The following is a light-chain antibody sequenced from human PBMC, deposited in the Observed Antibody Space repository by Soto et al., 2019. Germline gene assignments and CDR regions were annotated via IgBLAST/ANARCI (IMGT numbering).Light chain of an antibody. CDR2: GAS. J-gene: IGKJ2*01. CDR1: RSVSSN. CDR3: QQYNNWPPYT. Sequence: EIVMTQSPATLSVSPGERATLSCRASRSVSSNLAWYQQKPGQAPRLLMYGASTRATGIPVRFSGSGSGTEFTLTISSLQSEDFAVYYCQQYNNWPPYTFGQGTKLEIK. V-gene: IGKV3-15*01.